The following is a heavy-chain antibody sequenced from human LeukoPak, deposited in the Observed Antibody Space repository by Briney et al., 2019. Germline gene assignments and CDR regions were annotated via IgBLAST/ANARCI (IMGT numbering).Heavy chain of an antibody. Sequence: PGGSLRLSCADSGFTFSSYWMHWVRQAPGKGLVWVSRINSDGSITTYADSVKGRFTIYRDNAKNTLYLQMNSLRAEDTAVYYCAGGISATGGGWGQGTMVTVSS. CDR3: AGGISATGGG. CDR1: GFTFSSYW. V-gene: IGHV3-74*01. D-gene: IGHD6-13*01. J-gene: IGHJ3*01. CDR2: INSDGSIT.